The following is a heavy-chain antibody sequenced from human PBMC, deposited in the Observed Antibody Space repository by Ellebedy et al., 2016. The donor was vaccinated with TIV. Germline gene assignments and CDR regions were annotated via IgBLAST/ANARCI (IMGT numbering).Heavy chain of an antibody. J-gene: IGHJ4*02. D-gene: IGHD3-10*01. V-gene: IGHV3-21*01. Sequence: GESLKISXAASGFTFSSYSMNWVRQAPGKGLEWVSSISSSSSYIYYTDSVKGRFTISRDNAKNSLYLQMNSLRAGDTAVYYCARGGDYYGSGSKESDFDYWGQGTLVTVSS. CDR3: ARGGDYYGSGSKESDFDY. CDR1: GFTFSSYS. CDR2: ISSSSSYI.